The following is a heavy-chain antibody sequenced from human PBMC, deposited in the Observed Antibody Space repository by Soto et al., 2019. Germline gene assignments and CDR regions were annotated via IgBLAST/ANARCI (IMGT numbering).Heavy chain of an antibody. CDR2: ISSSSSYI. Sequence: GGSLRLSCAASGFTFSSYSMNWVRQAPGKGLEWVSSISSSSSYIYYADSVKGRFTISRDNAKNSLYLQMNSLRAEDTAVYYCARDGAKTGAEYNWFDPWGQGTLVTVSS. V-gene: IGHV3-21*01. CDR1: GFTFSSYS. J-gene: IGHJ5*02. D-gene: IGHD1-26*01. CDR3: ARDGAKTGAEYNWFDP.